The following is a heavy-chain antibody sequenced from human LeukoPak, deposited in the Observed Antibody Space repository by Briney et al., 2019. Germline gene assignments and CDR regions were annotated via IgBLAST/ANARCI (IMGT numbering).Heavy chain of an antibody. J-gene: IGHJ5*01. V-gene: IGHV3-74*01. Sequence: PGVSLRLSCVASGFTFSSYWMHWVRQTPGQGLMWVARIQSDGSTIYADSVQSRFTISRDNAKNTVYLQMNSLRVDDTAVYFCTRAITYFYGSVTYDWFESWGQGIRVTVSS. D-gene: IGHD3-10*01. CDR1: GFTFSSYW. CDR3: TRAITYFYGSVTYDWFES. CDR2: IQSDGST.